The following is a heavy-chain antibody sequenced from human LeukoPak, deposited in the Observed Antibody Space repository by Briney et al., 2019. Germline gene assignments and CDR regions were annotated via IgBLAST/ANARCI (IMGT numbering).Heavy chain of an antibody. CDR1: GCTFSSYA. CDR2: ISGGGGST. J-gene: IGHJ4*02. CDR3: AKDPAATPFDY. D-gene: IGHD2-2*01. V-gene: IGHV3-23*01. Sequence: GGSLRLSCAASGCTFSSYAMSWVRQAPGKGLEWVSAISGGGGSTYYADSVKGRFTISRDNSKNTLYLQMNSLRAEDTAVYYCAKDPAATPFDYWGQGTLVTVSS.